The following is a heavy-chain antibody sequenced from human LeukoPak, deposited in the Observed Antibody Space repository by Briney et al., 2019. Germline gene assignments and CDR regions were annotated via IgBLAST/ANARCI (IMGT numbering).Heavy chain of an antibody. Sequence: ASVKVSCKASGYTVTSYGISWLRQAPGQGLDWLGWISAYNGNTNYAQKLQGRVTMTTDTSTSTAYMELRSLRSDDTAVYYCARVRVFWRGPTTYYYMDVWGKGTTVTVSS. CDR3: ARVRVFWRGPTTYYYMDV. D-gene: IGHD3-3*01. CDR2: ISAYNGNT. V-gene: IGHV1-18*01. J-gene: IGHJ6*03. CDR1: GYTVTSYG.